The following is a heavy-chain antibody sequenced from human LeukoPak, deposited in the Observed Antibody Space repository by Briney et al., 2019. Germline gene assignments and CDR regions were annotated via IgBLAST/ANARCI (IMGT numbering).Heavy chain of an antibody. Sequence: RGESLKISCKGSGYSFTSYWIGWVRQMPGKGLGWVGIIYPGDSYTRYSPSFQGQVTISADKSISTAYLQWSSLKASDTAMYYCARYPEDIVVVPAAIPSYGMDVWGQGTTVTVSS. J-gene: IGHJ6*02. D-gene: IGHD2-2*01. CDR2: IYPGDSYT. CDR3: ARYPEDIVVVPAAIPSYGMDV. V-gene: IGHV5-51*01. CDR1: GYSFTSYW.